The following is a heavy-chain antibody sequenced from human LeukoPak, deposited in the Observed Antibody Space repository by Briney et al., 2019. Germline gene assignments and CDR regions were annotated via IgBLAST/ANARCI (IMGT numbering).Heavy chain of an antibody. CDR2: ISAYNGNT. J-gene: IGHJ5*02. CDR3: ARASAAVTYRGGNWFDP. CDR1: GCTFSSYG. Sequence: ASVKVSCKASGCTFSSYGISWVRQAPGQGLEWLGWISAYNGNTNYAQKLQGRVTMTTDTSTSTAYMELRSLRSDYTAVYHCARASAAVTYRGGNWFDPWGQGTLVTVSS. V-gene: IGHV1-18*01. D-gene: IGHD1-26*01.